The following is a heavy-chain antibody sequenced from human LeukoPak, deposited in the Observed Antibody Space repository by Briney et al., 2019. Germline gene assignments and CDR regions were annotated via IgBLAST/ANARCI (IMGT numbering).Heavy chain of an antibody. Sequence: GGPLRLSCAASGFKFSDPWMIRLRQAPGKGREGVANIKKDGSEEQYLDSVKGRFTDSRDNARNSLFLQMNSLRVEDTAVYYCATYDNWVAGDVRGQGTTVSVSS. D-gene: IGHD1-20*01. CDR2: IKKDGSEE. CDR3: ATYDNWVAGDV. V-gene: IGHV3-7*01. J-gene: IGHJ6*02. CDR1: GFKFSDPW.